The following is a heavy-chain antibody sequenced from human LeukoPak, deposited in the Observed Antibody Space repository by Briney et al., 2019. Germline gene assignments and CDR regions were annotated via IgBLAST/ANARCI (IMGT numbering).Heavy chain of an antibody. J-gene: IGHJ5*02. D-gene: IGHD6-19*01. Sequence: PGGSLRLSCAASGFTFSSYGMHWVRQAPGKGLEWVAVISYDGSNKYYADSVKGRFTISRDNSKNTLYLQMNSPRAEDTAVYYCAKSSSGGWFDPWGQGTLVTVSS. V-gene: IGHV3-30*18. CDR3: AKSSSGGWFDP. CDR1: GFTFSSYG. CDR2: ISYDGSNK.